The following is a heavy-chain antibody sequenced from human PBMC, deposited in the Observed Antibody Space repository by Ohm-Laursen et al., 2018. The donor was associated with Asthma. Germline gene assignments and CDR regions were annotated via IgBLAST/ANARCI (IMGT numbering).Heavy chain of an antibody. D-gene: IGHD3-9*01. CDR1: GDSIKSGIYY. CDR3: ARLDWALSVFDL. V-gene: IGHV4-61*01. J-gene: IGHJ5*02. Sequence: SETLSLTCTVSGDSIKSGIYYWSWIRQPPGRGLEWIAYMHSSGGANYNPSLQSRVTLSVDTSNNRVSLRLSFVTAADTALYFCARLDWALSVFDLWGQGALVTVAS. CDR2: MHSSGGA.